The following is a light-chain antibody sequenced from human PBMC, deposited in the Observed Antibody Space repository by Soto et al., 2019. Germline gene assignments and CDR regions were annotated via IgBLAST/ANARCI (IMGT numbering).Light chain of an antibody. J-gene: IGKJ1*01. Sequence: SQAPPTLSVSTGERATLSCRASQSVSRNLAWYQQKPAPGPRLLVYDASLRATGIPYRFSGSGSGTDFTITISRLEDEDFAVYYCQQYGSASWTFGQRTKVDTK. CDR2: DAS. CDR1: QSVSRN. CDR3: QQYGSASWT. V-gene: IGKV3-20*01.